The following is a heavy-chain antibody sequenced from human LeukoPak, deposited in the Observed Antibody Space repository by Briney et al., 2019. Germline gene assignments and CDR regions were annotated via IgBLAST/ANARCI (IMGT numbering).Heavy chain of an antibody. J-gene: IGHJ5*02. CDR3: ARAYCGGDCYSGLYWFDP. D-gene: IGHD2-21*02. CDR2: IYSGGST. CDR1: GFTVSSNY. V-gene: IGHV3-53*01. Sequence: GGSLRLSCAASGFTVSSNYMSWVRQAPGKGLEWVSVIYSGGSTYYADSVKGRFTISRDNSKNTLYLQMNSLRAEDTAVYYCARAYCGGDCYSGLYWFDPWGQGTLVTVSS.